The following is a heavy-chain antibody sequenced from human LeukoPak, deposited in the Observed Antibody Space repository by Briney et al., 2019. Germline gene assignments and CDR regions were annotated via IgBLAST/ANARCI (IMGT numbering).Heavy chain of an antibody. D-gene: IGHD7-27*01. Sequence: PGGSLRLSCAASGFTFDDYAMHWVRQAPGKGLEWVSGISWNSGSIGYADSVKGRFTISRDNAKNSLYLQMNSLRAEDTALYYCAKDVIGMMGTNYFDYWGQGTLVTVSS. V-gene: IGHV3-9*01. CDR3: AKDVIGMMGTNYFDY. CDR2: ISWNSGSI. CDR1: GFTFDDYA. J-gene: IGHJ4*02.